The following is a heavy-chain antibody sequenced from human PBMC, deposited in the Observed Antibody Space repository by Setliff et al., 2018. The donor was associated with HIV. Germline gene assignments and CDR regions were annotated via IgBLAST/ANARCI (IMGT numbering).Heavy chain of an antibody. D-gene: IGHD2-15*01. J-gene: IGHJ4*02. CDR1: GNTLRNKA. CDR3: ASPNVGCSGGTCYSGSAFDY. CDR2: LIPGLGEP. V-gene: IGHV1-69*11. Sequence: ASLRFSCKASGNTLRNKAIGWGRQAPGQGLEWMGSLIPGLGEPHYEQSCQGRVTITADEATSTAYMDLRTLRSEDTAIYYWASPNVGCSGGTCYSGSAFDYWGQGSPVTVSS.